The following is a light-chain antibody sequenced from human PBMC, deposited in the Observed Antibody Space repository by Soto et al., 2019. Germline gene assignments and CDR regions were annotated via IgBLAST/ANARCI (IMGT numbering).Light chain of an antibody. V-gene: IGKV1-5*01. CDR2: EAS. CDR3: QHYSGP. J-gene: IGKJ5*01. Sequence: DIQMTQSPSSLSASEGDRVTITCRASQSISTWLAWYQQRPGKAPKVLISEASTLESGVPSRFSGSGSGTEFPLTNSTLQHEDVALFTAQHYSGPFGQGT. CDR1: QSISTW.